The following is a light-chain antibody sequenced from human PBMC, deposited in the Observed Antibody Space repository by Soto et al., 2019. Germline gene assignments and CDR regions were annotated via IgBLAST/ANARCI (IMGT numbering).Light chain of an antibody. CDR1: QPISTW. Sequence: DIQVTQSPSTLSASVGDRVTITCRASQPISTWLAWYQETPGKAPKLLIYKASTLKSGVPSRFRGSGSGTEFTLPISRLQPDDFSTYYCQHYNSYSEAFGQGTKVDIK. CDR3: QHYNSYSEA. CDR2: KAS. J-gene: IGKJ1*01. V-gene: IGKV1-5*03.